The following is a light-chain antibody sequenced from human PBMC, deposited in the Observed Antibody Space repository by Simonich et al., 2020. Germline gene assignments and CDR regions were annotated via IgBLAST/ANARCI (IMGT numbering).Light chain of an antibody. Sequence: QLVLTQSPSASASLGASVKLTCTLSSGHSSYAIAWHQQQPEKGPRYLMKLNSDGSHSKGDGIPDRFSGSSSGDERYLNISSLQSEDEADYYCQTWGTGMVFGGGTKLTVL. CDR3: QTWGTGMV. CDR2: LNSDGSH. CDR1: SGHSSYA. J-gene: IGLJ3*02. V-gene: IGLV4-69*01.